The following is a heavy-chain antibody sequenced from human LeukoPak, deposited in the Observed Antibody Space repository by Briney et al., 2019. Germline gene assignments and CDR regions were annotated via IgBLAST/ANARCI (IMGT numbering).Heavy chain of an antibody. CDR1: GGSISSYY. V-gene: IGHV4-59*01. J-gene: IGHJ3*02. Sequence: SETLSLACTVSGGSISSYYWSWIRQPPGKGLEWIGYIYYSGSTNYNPSLKSRVTISVDTSKNQFSLKLSSVTAADTAVYYCARDKSLYAFDIWGQGTMVTVSS. CDR2: IYYSGST. CDR3: ARDKSLYAFDI.